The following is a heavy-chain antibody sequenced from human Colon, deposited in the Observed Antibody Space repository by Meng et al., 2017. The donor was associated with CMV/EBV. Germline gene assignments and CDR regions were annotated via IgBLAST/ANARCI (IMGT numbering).Heavy chain of an antibody. CDR2: IYRGGSP. D-gene: IGHD1-14*01. CDR1: GFFVSNTY. J-gene: IGHJ5*02. V-gene: IGHV3-53*01. Sequence: GESLKISCAGSGFFVSNTYINWVRQAPGKGLEWVSVIYRGGSPFYTDSVKGRFTISRDISKNTVSLQMNNLRVEDTAVYYCVRENGPDASRGNRFDPWGQGTLVTVSS. CDR3: VRENGPDASRGNRFDP.